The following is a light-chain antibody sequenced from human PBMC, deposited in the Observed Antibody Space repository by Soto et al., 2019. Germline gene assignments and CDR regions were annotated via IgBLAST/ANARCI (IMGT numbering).Light chain of an antibody. CDR2: DDR. CDR3: QVRDTLTEHVV. V-gene: IGLV3-21*02. J-gene: IGLJ2*01. CDR1: NIGSNS. Sequence: SSVLTQPPSVSVAPGQTARVTCGGDNIGSNSVHWYQQKPGQAPVVVVYDDRERPSGIPGRFSGSNSGNTATLTISRVGAGDEAVYYCQVRDTLTEHVVFGGGTQLTVL.